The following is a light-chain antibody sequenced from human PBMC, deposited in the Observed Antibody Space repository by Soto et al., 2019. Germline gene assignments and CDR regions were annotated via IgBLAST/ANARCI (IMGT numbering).Light chain of an antibody. CDR3: QQYERYST. CDR2: KAS. CDR1: HSISNS. J-gene: IGKJ1*01. Sequence: DIQMTQSPSSLSASVGDRVTITCRASHSISNSLNWYQQKPGIAPKLLIHKASTLESGVPSRFSGSGFGTEFTLTISGLQPEDSATYYCQQYERYSTFGQGTKVDIK. V-gene: IGKV1-5*03.